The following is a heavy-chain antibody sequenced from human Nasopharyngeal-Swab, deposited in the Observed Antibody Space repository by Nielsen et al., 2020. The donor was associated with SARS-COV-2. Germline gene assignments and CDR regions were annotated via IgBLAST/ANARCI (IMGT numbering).Heavy chain of an antibody. CDR2: IYYSGST. D-gene: IGHD3-10*01. CDR1: GGSISSSRYY. CDR3: ASTTSGELSPNY. J-gene: IGHJ4*02. V-gene: IGHV4-39*01. Sequence: GSLRLSCTVSGGSISSSRYYWGWIRQPPGKGLEWIGSIYYSGSTYYNPSLKSRVTILVDTSKNQFSLKLSSVTAADTAVYYCASTTSGELSPNYWGQGTLVTVSS.